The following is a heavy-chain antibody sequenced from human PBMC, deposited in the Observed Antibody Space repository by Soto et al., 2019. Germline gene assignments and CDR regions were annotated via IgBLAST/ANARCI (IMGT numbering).Heavy chain of an antibody. CDR2: IYYTGST. CDR3: ARVEAAKFFAH. D-gene: IGHD2-15*01. CDR1: GGSISSYY. V-gene: IGHV4-59*08. J-gene: IGHJ4*02. Sequence: PSETLSLTCTVSGGSISSYYWSWIRQPPGKGLEWIGYIYYTGSTYYNPSLKSRVIISVDTSKNQFSLRLNSVTAADTAVYFCARVEAAKFFAHWGQGTLVTVSS.